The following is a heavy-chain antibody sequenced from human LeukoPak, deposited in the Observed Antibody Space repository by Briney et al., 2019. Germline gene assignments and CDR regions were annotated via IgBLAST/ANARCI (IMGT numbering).Heavy chain of an antibody. V-gene: IGHV1-2*06. D-gene: IGHD2-2*01. CDR1: GHTFTGYY. Sequence: ASVKVSCKASGHTFTGYYMHWVRQAPGQGLEWMGRINADSGGTNYAQKFQGRVTMTRDTSISTAYMELSTLRSDDTAVYYCARSPLDCSSSSCRVFDYWGQGALVTVSS. CDR2: INADSGGT. CDR3: ARSPLDCSSSSCRVFDY. J-gene: IGHJ4*02.